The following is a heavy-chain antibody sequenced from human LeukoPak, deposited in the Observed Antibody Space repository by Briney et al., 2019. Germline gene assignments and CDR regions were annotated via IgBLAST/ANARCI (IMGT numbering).Heavy chain of an antibody. J-gene: IGHJ5*02. D-gene: IGHD1-26*01. V-gene: IGHV1-8*01. CDR1: GSTCTSYV. CDR3: AGAVGATYSWFDP. Sequence: ASVKASCKASGSTCTSYVINWVRQATGQGLEWMGWMNPNSGNTGYAQKFQGRVTITAAKSTSTAYMELSSLGSEDTAVYYCAGAVGATYSWFDPWGQGTLVTVSS. CDR2: MNPNSGNT.